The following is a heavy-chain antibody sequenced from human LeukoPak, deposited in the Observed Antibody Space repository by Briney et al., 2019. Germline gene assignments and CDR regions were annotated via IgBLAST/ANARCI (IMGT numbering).Heavy chain of an antibody. CDR3: ARDRPSRGYSYGVDY. CDR2: IRRRGYGGTI. Sequence: GSLRLSCTHSGCTFGDYAMSWVRQAPGKGLEWVGLIRRRGYGGTIEYAAYVRGRFTISRDDSKSIAYLQMNSLKAEDTAVYYCARDRPSRGYSYGVDYWGQGTLVTVSS. D-gene: IGHD5-18*01. CDR1: GCTFGDYA. V-gene: IGHV3-49*04. J-gene: IGHJ4*02.